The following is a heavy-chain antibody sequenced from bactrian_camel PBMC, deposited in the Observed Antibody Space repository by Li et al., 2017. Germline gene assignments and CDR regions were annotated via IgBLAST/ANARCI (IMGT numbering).Heavy chain of an antibody. Sequence: HVQLVESGGGSVQAGGSLRLSCVASGISFDMYSMHWFRQAPGKEREGVATLSTGGRITYADSVKGRFTISKDNAKNTLYLQMNSLKPEDSAVYYCAAAVYAVSSLNPSYFPKSGRGTQVTVS. V-gene: IGHV3S55*01. J-gene: IGHJ4*01. CDR2: LSTGGRI. CDR1: GISFDMYS. D-gene: IGHD1*01.